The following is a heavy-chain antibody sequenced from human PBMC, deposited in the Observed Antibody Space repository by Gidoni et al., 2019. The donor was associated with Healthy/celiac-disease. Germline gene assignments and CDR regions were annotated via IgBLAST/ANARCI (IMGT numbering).Heavy chain of an antibody. D-gene: IGHD3-22*01. Sequence: QVQLVESGGGVVQPGRSLRLSCAASGFTFSSYGMHWVRQAPGKGLEWVAVISYDGSNKYYADSVKGRFTISRDNSKNTLYLQMNSLRAEDTAVYYCAKGSINPDYYDSSGYSVAFDYWGQGTLVTVSS. CDR1: GFTFSSYG. CDR2: ISYDGSNK. CDR3: AKGSINPDYYDSSGYSVAFDY. V-gene: IGHV3-30*18. J-gene: IGHJ4*02.